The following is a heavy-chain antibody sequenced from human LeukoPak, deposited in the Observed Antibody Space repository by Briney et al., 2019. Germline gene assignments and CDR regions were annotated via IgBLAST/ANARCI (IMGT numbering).Heavy chain of an antibody. Sequence: SETLSLTCTVSGGSIGSSSYYWGWIRQPPGKGLEWIGSIYYSGSTYYNPSLKSRVTISVDTSKNQFSLKPSSVTAADTAVYYCARHGPTVRGVVNLYYFDYWGQGTLVTVSS. D-gene: IGHD3-3*01. J-gene: IGHJ4*02. CDR3: ARHGPTVRGVVNLYYFDY. CDR1: GGSIGSSSYY. V-gene: IGHV4-39*01. CDR2: IYYSGST.